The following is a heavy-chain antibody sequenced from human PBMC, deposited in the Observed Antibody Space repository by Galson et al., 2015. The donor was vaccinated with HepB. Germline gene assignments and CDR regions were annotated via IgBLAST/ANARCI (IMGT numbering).Heavy chain of an antibody. V-gene: IGHV3-30*18. D-gene: IGHD5-18*01. CDR1: GFTFSSYR. CDR3: AKAALWLLRYYFDY. Sequence: SLRLSCAASGFTFSSYRMSWVRQAPGKGLEWVAFITNDRINKYYADSVKGRCTISRDNSKNTLYLQMNSLRAEDTAVYYCAKAALWLLRYYFDYWGQGTLVTVSS. CDR2: ITNDRINK. J-gene: IGHJ4*02.